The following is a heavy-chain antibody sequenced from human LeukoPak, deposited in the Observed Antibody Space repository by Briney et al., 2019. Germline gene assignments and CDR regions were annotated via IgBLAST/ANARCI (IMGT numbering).Heavy chain of an antibody. CDR2: IYYSGST. Sequence: SETLSLTCTVSGGSISSYYWSWIRQPPGKGLEWMGYIYYSGSTNYNPSLKSRVTISVDTSKNQFSLKLSSVTAADTAVYYCARGRRFYYYYMDVWGKGTTVTISS. J-gene: IGHJ6*03. V-gene: IGHV4-59*01. CDR3: ARGRRFYYYYMDV. D-gene: IGHD4-17*01. CDR1: GGSISSYY.